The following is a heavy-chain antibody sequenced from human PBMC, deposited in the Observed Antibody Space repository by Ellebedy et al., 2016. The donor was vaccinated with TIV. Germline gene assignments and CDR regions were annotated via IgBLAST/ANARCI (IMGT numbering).Heavy chain of an antibody. CDR3: AKDFSTSGWYDYFQH. D-gene: IGHD6-19*01. J-gene: IGHJ1*01. V-gene: IGHV3-23*01. Sequence: GESLKISCAASGLTFADAWMNWVRQAPGKGLEWVASISGSGYNTYYGESVKGRFTVSRDNSKTTMYLQMNSLRAEDAALYFCAKDFSTSGWYDYFQHWGQGTLVTVSS. CDR1: GLTFADAW. CDR2: ISGSGYNT.